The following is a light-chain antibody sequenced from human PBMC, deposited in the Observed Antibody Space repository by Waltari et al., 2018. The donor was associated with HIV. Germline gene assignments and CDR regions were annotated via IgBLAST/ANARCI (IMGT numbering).Light chain of an antibody. CDR1: NLRTYY. CDR2: GKN. Sequence: SSELTQDPAVSVALGQTVKITCQGDNLRTYYASWYQQKPGQAPVLVSYGKNRRPSERPDRFSSSASRNTASLIITGAQAEDEAEYYCKTRDRSGNLYVFGTGTTVTVL. CDR3: KTRDRSGNLYV. J-gene: IGLJ1*01. V-gene: IGLV3-19*01.